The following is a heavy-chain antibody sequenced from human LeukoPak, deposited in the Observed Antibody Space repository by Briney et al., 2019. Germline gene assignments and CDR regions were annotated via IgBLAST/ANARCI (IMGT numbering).Heavy chain of an antibody. CDR1: GFTFSSYE. CDR3: TRGPIQLWIHNGMDV. V-gene: IGHV3-48*03. J-gene: IGHJ6*02. Sequence: PGGSLRLSCAASGFTFSSYEMNWVRQAPGKGLEWVSYISSSGSTIYYADSVKGRFTISRDNAKNSLYLQMNSLKTEDTAIYYCTRGPIQLWIHNGMDVWGQGTTVIVSS. D-gene: IGHD5-18*01. CDR2: ISSSGSTI.